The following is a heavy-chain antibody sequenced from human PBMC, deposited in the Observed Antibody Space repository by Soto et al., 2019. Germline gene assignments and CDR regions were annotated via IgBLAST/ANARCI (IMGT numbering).Heavy chain of an antibody. Sequence: ASVKVSCKASGFDFGSFGIQFLRQTRGRGLEWIGWIVVVSGSTNYARQFQGRVAISRDMSSSTAYLDLYDLKSDDTAVYFCSADHPHMAMGWPVWGQGTTVTVSS. CDR1: GFDFGSFG. J-gene: IGHJ6*02. D-gene: IGHD1-26*01. CDR2: IVVVSGST. V-gene: IGHV1-58*02. CDR3: SADHPHMAMGWPV.